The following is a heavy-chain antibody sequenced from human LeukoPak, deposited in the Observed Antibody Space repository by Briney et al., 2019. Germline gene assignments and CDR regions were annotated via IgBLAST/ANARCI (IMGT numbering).Heavy chain of an antibody. J-gene: IGHJ4*02. CDR3: ARVGSRRRNGYFDY. V-gene: IGHV4-34*01. Sequence: SETLSVTCAVYGGSFSGYYWSWIRQPPGNGLEWIGEINHSGSTNYNPSLKSRVTISVDTSKNQFSLKLSSVTAADTAVYYCARVGSRRRNGYFDYWGQGTLVTVSS. D-gene: IGHD2-15*01. CDR1: GGSFSGYY. CDR2: INHSGST.